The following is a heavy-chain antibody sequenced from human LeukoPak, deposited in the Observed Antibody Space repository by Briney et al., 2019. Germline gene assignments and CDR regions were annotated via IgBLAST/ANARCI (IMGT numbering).Heavy chain of an antibody. J-gene: IGHJ4*02. CDR1: GFTFSSYG. CDR3: TTDPTDSSGYVPYY. V-gene: IGHV3-15*01. D-gene: IGHD3-22*01. CDR2: IKSKTDGGTT. Sequence: PGGSLRLSCAASGFTFSSYGMHWVRQAPGKGLEWVGRIKSKTDGGTTDYAAPVKGRFTISRDDSKNTLYLQMNSLKTEDTAVYYRTTDPTDSSGYVPYYWGQGTLVTVSS.